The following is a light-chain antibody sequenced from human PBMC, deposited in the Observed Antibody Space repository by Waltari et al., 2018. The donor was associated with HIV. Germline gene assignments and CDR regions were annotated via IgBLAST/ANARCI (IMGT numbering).Light chain of an antibody. J-gene: IGLJ3*02. CDR2: EVT. CDR3: ASFTSNTGV. V-gene: IGLV2-14*01. Sequence: HSALTQPASVSGPHGQSITISCAGTSSDVGDYDYVSWYHHPPGHAPKLVIYEVTNRPLGVSERFSGSKSGNTASLTISYLLTEDEGFYYCASFTSNTGVFGGGTEVTVL. CDR1: SSDVGDYDY.